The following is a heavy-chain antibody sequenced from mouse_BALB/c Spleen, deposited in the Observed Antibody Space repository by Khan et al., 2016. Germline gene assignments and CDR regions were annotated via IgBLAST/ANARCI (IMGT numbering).Heavy chain of an antibody. V-gene: IGHV9-3-1*01. D-gene: IGHD2-3*01. CDR2: INTYTGEP. CDR3: ASIYDGYYVGLYYAMDY. J-gene: IGHJ4*01. Sequence: QIQLVQPGPELKKPGETVKISCKAAGSTFTNYGMNWVKQAPGKGLKWMGWINTYTGEPTYADDFKGRFAFSLETSASTAYLQINNLKNEDTATYFCASIYDGYYVGLYYAMDYWGQGTSVTVSS. CDR1: GSTFTNYG.